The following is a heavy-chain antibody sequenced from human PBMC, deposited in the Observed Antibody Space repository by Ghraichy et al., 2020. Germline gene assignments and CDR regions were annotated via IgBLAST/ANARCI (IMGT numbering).Heavy chain of an antibody. Sequence: SETLSLTCAVSGGSISSSNWWCWVRQSPGKGLEWIVEIYHSGETNYNPSLKSRVTISQDKSKNQFSLKLTSVTAADTAVYYCARGRGGDLPLDYWGQGTLVTVSS. CDR2: IYHSGET. CDR1: GGSISSSNW. D-gene: IGHD4-17*01. V-gene: IGHV4-4*02. J-gene: IGHJ4*02. CDR3: ARGRGGDLPLDY.